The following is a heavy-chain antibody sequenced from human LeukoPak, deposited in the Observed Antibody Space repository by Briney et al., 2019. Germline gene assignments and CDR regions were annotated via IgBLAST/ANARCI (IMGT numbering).Heavy chain of an antibody. CDR3: ARDPTSQWPPAFDI. CDR2: IYSGGST. CDR1: GFTVSSNY. V-gene: IGHV3-66*01. D-gene: IGHD6-19*01. J-gene: IGHJ3*02. Sequence: PGGSLRLSCAASGFTVSSNYMSWVRQAPGKGLEWVSVIYSGGSTYYADSVKGRFTISRDNSKNTLYLQMNSLRAEDTAVYYCARDPTSQWPPAFDIWGQGTMVTVSS.